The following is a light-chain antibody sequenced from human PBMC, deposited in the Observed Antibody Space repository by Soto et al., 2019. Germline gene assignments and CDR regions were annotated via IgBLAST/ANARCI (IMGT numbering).Light chain of an antibody. Sequence: QSVLTQPPSVSGAPGQRVTISCAGSTSNLGSGYDVHWYQQLPGAAPKLLIYGFFNRPSGIPDRFSGSRSGTSASLVITGLQAEDEADHYCQSFDSSLSGYVFGTGTKLTVL. CDR1: TSNLGSGYD. CDR2: GFF. CDR3: QSFDSSLSGYV. J-gene: IGLJ1*01. V-gene: IGLV1-40*01.